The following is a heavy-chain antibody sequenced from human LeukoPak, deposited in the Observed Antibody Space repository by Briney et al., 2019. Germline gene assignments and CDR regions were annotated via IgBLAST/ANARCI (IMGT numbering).Heavy chain of an antibody. CDR2: ITGDCNHI. CDR3: ARERNFYYFDY. Sequence: GGSLRLSCAASGFTFNDYTMTWVRQAPGKGLEWVSSITGDCNHIFYADSVKGRFTISRDNAQNSLFLELNSLRGEDTAVYYCARERNFYYFDYWGQGALVTVSS. D-gene: IGHD3-3*01. J-gene: IGHJ4*02. V-gene: IGHV3-21*01. CDR1: GFTFNDYT.